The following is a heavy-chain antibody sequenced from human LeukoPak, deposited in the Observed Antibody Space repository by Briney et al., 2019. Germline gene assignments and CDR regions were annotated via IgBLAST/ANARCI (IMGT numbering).Heavy chain of an antibody. Sequence: PGGSLRLSCAASGLTFRSYAMHWVRQAPGKGLEWVAVISYDGSNKCYADSVKGRFTISRDNSKNTLYLQMNSLRAEDTAVYYCARDDYYDSSGSYGYWGQGTLVTVSS. J-gene: IGHJ4*02. CDR3: ARDDYYDSSGSYGY. CDR1: GLTFRSYA. D-gene: IGHD3-22*01. CDR2: ISYDGSNK. V-gene: IGHV3-30-3*01.